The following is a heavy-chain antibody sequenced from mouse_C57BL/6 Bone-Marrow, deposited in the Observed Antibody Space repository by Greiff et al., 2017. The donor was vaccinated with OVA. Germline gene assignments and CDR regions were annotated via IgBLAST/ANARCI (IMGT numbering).Heavy chain of an antibody. V-gene: IGHV1-81*01. D-gene: IGHD2-4*01. CDR2: IYPRSGNT. CDR1: GYTFTSYG. J-gene: IGHJ3*01. Sequence: QVQLKESGAELVRPGTSVKLSCKASGYTFTSYGISWVKQRTGQGLEWIGEIYPRSGNTYYNEKFKGKATLTADKSSSTAYMELRSLTSEDSAVYFCARRGDYGGGSWFAYWGQGTLVTVSA. CDR3: ARRGDYGGGSWFAY.